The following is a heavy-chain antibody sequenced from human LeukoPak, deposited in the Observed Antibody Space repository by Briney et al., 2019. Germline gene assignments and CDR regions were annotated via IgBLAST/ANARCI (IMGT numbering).Heavy chain of an antibody. V-gene: IGHV3-48*01. Sequence: GGSLRLSCAASGFTFSSYNMNWVRQAPGKGLEWVSYISSSGSTTYYADSVKGRFTISRDNSKNTLYLQMNSLRAEDTAVYYCAKYSSSWSRGAFDIWGQGTTVTVSS. CDR1: GFTFSSYN. CDR3: AKYSSSWSRGAFDI. J-gene: IGHJ3*02. CDR2: ISSSGSTT. D-gene: IGHD6-13*01.